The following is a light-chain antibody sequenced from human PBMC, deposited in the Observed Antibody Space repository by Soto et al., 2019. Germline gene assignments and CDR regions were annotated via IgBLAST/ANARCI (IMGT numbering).Light chain of an antibody. CDR3: QQYGSSRWT. J-gene: IGKJ1*01. V-gene: IGKV3-20*01. CDR1: QSVSSSY. Sequence: EIVLTQSPGNLSLSPGEGATLSCRASQSVSSSYLAWYQQKPGQAPRLLIYGASSRATGIPDRFSGSGSGTDFTLTISRLEPEDFAVYYCQQYGSSRWTFGQGTKVDIK. CDR2: GAS.